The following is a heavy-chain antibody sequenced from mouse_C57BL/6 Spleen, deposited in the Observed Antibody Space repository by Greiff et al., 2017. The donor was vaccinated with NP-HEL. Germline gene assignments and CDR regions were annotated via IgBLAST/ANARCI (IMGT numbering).Heavy chain of an antibody. CDR2: IWWDDDK. J-gene: IGHJ2*01. V-gene: IGHV8-8*01. CDR1: GFSLSTSGMG. Sequence: QVTLKVSGPGILQPSQTLSLTCSFSGFSLSTSGMGVGWIRQPSGKGLEWLAPIWWDDDKYYNPALKSRLTISKDTSKNQIFLKIANVDTADTATYYCARIRYYYLYYFDYWGQGTTLTVSS. D-gene: IGHD1-1*01. CDR3: ARIRYYYLYYFDY.